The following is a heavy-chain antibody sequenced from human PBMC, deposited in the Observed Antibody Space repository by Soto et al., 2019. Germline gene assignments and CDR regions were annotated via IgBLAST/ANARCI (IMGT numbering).Heavy chain of an antibody. Sequence: ASVKFSCKASGFDFISSGIQWVRQARGQGLEWIGWIVVYSGQTHYEQKFQERVTITRETSTGTAYIEMTSLSSEDTAVYYCSSDRPDTDIGWFVWGQGTTVTVSS. J-gene: IGHJ6*02. V-gene: IGHV1-58*02. CDR1: GFDFISSG. CDR2: IVVYSGQT. D-gene: IGHD2-15*01. CDR3: SSDRPDTDIGWFV.